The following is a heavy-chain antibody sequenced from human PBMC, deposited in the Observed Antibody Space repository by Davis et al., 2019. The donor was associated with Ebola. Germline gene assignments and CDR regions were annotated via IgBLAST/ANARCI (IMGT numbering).Heavy chain of an antibody. CDR1: GFTFSSYA. V-gene: IGHV3-23*01. CDR3: AKDPTMIVVVIRGAFDI. Sequence: PGGSLKISCAASGFTFSSYAMSWVRQAPGKGLEWVSAISGRGGSTYYADSVKGRFTISRDNSKNTLYLQMNSLRAEDTAVYYCAKDPTMIVVVIRGAFDIWGQGTMVTVSS. CDR2: ISGRGGST. D-gene: IGHD3-22*01. J-gene: IGHJ3*02.